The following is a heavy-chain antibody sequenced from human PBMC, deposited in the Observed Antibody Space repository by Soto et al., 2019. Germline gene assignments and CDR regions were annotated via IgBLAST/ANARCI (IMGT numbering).Heavy chain of an antibody. CDR3: ATCGVDCPYYYYPMDV. CDR2: ISAYNGNT. J-gene: IGHJ6*02. CDR1: GCTFTSYG. Sequence: ASVKVSCKASGCTFTSYGISWVRQAPGQGLEWMGWISAYNGNTNYAQKLRGRVTMTTDTSTSTAYMELRSLRSDDTAGDYCATCGVDCPYYYYPMDVWGQRSTVNVSS. D-gene: IGHD2-21*02. V-gene: IGHV1-18*01.